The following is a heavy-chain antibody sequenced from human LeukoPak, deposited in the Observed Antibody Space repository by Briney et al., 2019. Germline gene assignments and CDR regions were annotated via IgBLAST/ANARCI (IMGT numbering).Heavy chain of an antibody. D-gene: IGHD3-10*01. Sequence: QPGGSLRLSCAASGFTFSSYAMSWVRQAPGKGLEWVSAISGSGGSTYHADSVKGRFTISRDNSKNTLYLQMNSLRAEVTAVYYYAKDRSSMVRGVSFDPWGQGTLVTVSS. CDR2: ISGSGGST. J-gene: IGHJ5*02. CDR1: GFTFSSYA. CDR3: AKDRSSMVRGVSFDP. V-gene: IGHV3-23*01.